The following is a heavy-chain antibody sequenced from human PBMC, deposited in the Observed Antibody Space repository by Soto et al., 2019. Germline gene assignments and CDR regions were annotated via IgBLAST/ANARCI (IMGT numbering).Heavy chain of an antibody. CDR1: GDTFKNCV. D-gene: IGHD3-10*01. J-gene: IGHJ6*02. CDR3: AAELDFGKLSVV. Sequence: QVQVVQSGVEVRRPGSSVKVSCKASGDTFKNCVISWVRQAPRQGLEWMGGIIPLFGTTDFAQRFQGRLTIATDESTTTAYMSLSRLITEDTGTYYCAAELDFGKLSVVWSLWTTVIVSS. CDR2: IIPLFGTT. V-gene: IGHV1-69*01.